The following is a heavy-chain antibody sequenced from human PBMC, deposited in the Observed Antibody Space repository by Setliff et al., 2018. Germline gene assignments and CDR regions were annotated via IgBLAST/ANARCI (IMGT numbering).Heavy chain of an antibody. V-gene: IGHV4-59*03. CDR2: VYYSGLT. J-gene: IGHJ4*02. CDR1: GGSISTYY. CDR3: AKGGTYRYFDY. Sequence: SETLSLTCTVSGGSISTYYWSWIRQPPGKGLEFIGYVYYSGLTNYDPSLKSRVTMSVDSSKNQFSLKLRSVTAADTAMYYCAKGGTYRYFDYWGQGTLVTVSS.